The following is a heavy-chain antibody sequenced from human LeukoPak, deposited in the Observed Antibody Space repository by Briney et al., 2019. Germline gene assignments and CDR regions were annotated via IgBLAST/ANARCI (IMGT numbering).Heavy chain of an antibody. J-gene: IGHJ4*02. D-gene: IGHD6-13*01. CDR2: THNSGSI. Sequence: SQTLSLTCSVSGGSVTSGGYFWSWIRHHPGKGLEWIACTHNSGSIYYNPSLESRVTLSVDTSKNQFSLKLTSVNAADTAVYYCARGRGSSSWYPFDYWGQGTLVTVSS. CDR1: GGSVTSGGYF. V-gene: IGHV4-31*03. CDR3: ARGRGSSSWYPFDY.